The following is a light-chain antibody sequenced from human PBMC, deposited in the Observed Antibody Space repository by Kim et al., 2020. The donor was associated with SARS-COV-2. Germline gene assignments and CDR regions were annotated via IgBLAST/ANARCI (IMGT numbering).Light chain of an antibody. CDR3: QQYGNSPNT. Sequence: SLSPGEAATLSCRASQSVSHSLAWYQQKPGQAPRLLMYGASRRATGIPDRFSGSGSGTDFTLSISRLEPEDFAVYYCQQYGNSPNTFGQGTKLEIK. J-gene: IGKJ2*01. CDR2: GAS. CDR1: QSVSHS. V-gene: IGKV3-20*01.